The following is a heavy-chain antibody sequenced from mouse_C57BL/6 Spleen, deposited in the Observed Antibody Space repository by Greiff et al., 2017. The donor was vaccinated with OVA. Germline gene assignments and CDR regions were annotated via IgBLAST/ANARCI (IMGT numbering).Heavy chain of an antibody. J-gene: IGHJ2*01. Sequence: EVKLQESGGGLVKPGGSLKLSCAASGFTFSSYAMSWVRQTPEKRLEWVATISDGGSYTYYPDNVKGRFTISRDNAKNNLYLQMSHLKSEDTAMYYCARDYYGSHYFDDWGQGTTLTVSS. CDR2: ISDGGSYT. CDR1: GFTFSSYA. CDR3: ARDYYGSHYFDD. V-gene: IGHV5-4*01. D-gene: IGHD1-1*01.